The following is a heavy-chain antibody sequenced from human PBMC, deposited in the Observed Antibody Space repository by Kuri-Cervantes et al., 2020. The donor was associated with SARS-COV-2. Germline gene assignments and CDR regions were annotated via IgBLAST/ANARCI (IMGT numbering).Heavy chain of an antibody. CDR3: ARGLFGSRDLRKLQRYFDS. V-gene: IGHV4-34*01. CDR1: GGSISSYY. CDR2: INHSGST. Sequence: SETLSLTCTVSGGSISSYYWSWIRQPPGKGLEWIGEINHSGSTSYNPSLKSRVTISVDTSKNQLSLKLSSVTAADTAVYYCARGLFGSRDLRKLQRYFDSWGQGTLVTVSS. D-gene: IGHD5-24*01. J-gene: IGHJ4*02.